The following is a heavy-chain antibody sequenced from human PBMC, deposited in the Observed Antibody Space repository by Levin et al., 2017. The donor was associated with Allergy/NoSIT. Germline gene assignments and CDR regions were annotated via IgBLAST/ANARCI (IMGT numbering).Heavy chain of an antibody. CDR1: GFTFSSSA. Sequence: GGSLRLSCVVSGFTFSSSAMSWVRQSPTKGLEWVSTIIASGTNTYYADSVQGRFTVSRDNSKNTLYLQMNSLGDEDSALYYCAKFYTSGGRYFDSRGQGTLVTVSS. D-gene: IGHD6-19*01. CDR3: AKFYTSGGRYFDS. J-gene: IGHJ4*02. CDR2: IIASGTNT. V-gene: IGHV3-23*01.